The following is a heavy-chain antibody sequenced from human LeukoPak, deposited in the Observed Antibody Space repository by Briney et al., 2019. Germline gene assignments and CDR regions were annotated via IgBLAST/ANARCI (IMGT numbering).Heavy chain of an antibody. CDR1: GFTFSSYG. CDR3: AFSLHYYDSSGSAFDI. CDR2: IRYDGSNK. J-gene: IGHJ3*02. V-gene: IGHV3-30*02. Sequence: GGSLRLSCAASGFTFSSYGMHWVRQAPGRGLEWVAFIRYDGSNKYYADSVKGRFTISRDNSKNTLYLQMNSLRDEDTAVYYCAFSLHYYDSSGSAFDIWGQGTMVTVSS. D-gene: IGHD3-22*01.